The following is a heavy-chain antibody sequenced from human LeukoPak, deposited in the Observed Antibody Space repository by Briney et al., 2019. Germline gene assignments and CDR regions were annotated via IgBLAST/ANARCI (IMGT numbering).Heavy chain of an antibody. J-gene: IGHJ4*02. CDR1: GGTFSSYA. D-gene: IGHD5-24*01. CDR2: IIPILGIA. Sequence: GASVKVSCKASGGTFSSYAISWVRQAPGQGLEWMGRIIPILGIANYAQKFQGRVTITADKSTSTAYMELSSLRSEDTAVYYCARALRDGYNSYYFDYWGQGTLVTVSS. CDR3: ARALRDGYNSYYFDY. V-gene: IGHV1-69*04.